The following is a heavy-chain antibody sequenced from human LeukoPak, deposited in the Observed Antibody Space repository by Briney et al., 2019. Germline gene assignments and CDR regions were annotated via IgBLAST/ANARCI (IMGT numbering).Heavy chain of an antibody. CDR1: GFTFSSYG. CDR2: ISGSGGST. J-gene: IGHJ4*02. CDR3: ARGGAYSYGYVGY. D-gene: IGHD5-18*01. Sequence: GGTLRLSCAASGFTFSSYGMSWVRQAPGKGLEWVSAISGSGGSTYYADSVKGRFTISRDNSKNTLYLQMNSLRAEDTAVYYCARGGAYSYGYVGYWGQGTLVTVSS. V-gene: IGHV3-23*01.